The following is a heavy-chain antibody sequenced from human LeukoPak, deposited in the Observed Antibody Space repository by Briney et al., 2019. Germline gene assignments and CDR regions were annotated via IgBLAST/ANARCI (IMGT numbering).Heavy chain of an antibody. CDR3: ARGFPPLDIVVVPAAYFDY. J-gene: IGHJ4*02. V-gene: IGHV4-34*01. Sequence: PSETLSLTCAVYGGSFSGYYWSWIRQPPGKGLEWIGEINHSGSTNYNPSLKSRVTISVDTSKNQFSLNLSSVTAADTAEYYCARGFPPLDIVVVPAAYFDYWGQGTLVTVSS. CDR2: INHSGST. CDR1: GGSFSGYY. D-gene: IGHD2-2*01.